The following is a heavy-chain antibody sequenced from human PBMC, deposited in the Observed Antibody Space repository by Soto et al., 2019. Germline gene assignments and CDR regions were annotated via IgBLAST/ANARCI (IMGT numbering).Heavy chain of an antibody. CDR1: GFTFTSSA. Sequence: SVKVSCKASGFTFTSSAVQWVRQARGQRLEWIGWIVVGSGNTNYAQKFQERVTITRDMSTSTAYMELSSLRSEDTAVYYCAAAIPKLTASSGRDAFDIWGQGTMVTVSS. CDR2: IVVGSGNT. D-gene: IGHD3-22*01. V-gene: IGHV1-58*01. J-gene: IGHJ3*02. CDR3: AAAIPKLTASSGRDAFDI.